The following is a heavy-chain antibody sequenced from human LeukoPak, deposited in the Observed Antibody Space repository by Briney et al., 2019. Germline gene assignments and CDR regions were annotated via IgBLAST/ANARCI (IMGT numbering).Heavy chain of an antibody. J-gene: IGHJ5*02. CDR2: MNPNSGNT. CDR3: ARPHCSSTDCHPPEWFDP. D-gene: IGHD2-2*01. V-gene: IGHV1-8*01. CDR1: GYTFTNYD. Sequence: ASVKVSCKTSGYTFTNYDINWVRHATGQGLEWMGWMNPNSGNTGCAQKFQGRVTMTRNTSISTAYMELSSLRSEDTAVYYCARPHCSSTDCHPPEWFDPWGQGTLVTVSS.